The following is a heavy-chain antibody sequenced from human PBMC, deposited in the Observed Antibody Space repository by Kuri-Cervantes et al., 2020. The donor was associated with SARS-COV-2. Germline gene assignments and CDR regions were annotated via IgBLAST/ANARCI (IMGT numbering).Heavy chain of an antibody. CDR2: INPNSGGT. D-gene: IGHD3-3*01. V-gene: IGHV1-2*04. CDR1: GYTYTDYY. J-gene: IGHJ5*02. CDR3: ARGARITILGVLIGGRENPFFDP. Sequence: ASVKLSCQASGYTYTDYYMHWVRQAPGQGLEWMGWINPNSGGTNYAQKFQGWVTMTRDTSISTVYMELSRLRSDDTAVYYCARGARITILGVLIGGRENPFFDPWGPGTQVTVSS.